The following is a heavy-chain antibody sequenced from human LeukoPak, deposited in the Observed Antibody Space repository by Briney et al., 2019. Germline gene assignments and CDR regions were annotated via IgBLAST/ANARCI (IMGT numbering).Heavy chain of an antibody. Sequence: SETLSLTCTVSGYSISSGYYWGWIRQPPGKGLEWVGSIYHRGSTYYNPSLRSRVTISLDRSKKKFSLRLTSVTAADTAVYFCARGAEYYAIWRGYAGYSDYWGQGISVTVSS. D-gene: IGHD3-3*01. CDR1: GYSISSGYY. V-gene: IGHV4-38-2*02. CDR2: IYHRGST. CDR3: ARGAEYYAIWRGYAGYSDY. J-gene: IGHJ4*02.